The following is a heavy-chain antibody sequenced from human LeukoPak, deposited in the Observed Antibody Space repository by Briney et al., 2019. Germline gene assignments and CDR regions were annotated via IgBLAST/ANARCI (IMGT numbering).Heavy chain of an antibody. J-gene: IGHJ5*02. CDR3: ARATQYQLINWFDP. CDR1: GGSISSYY. CDR2: IYYSWST. V-gene: IGHV4-59*01. D-gene: IGHD2-2*01. Sequence: PSETLSLTCTVSGGSISSYYWSWIRQPPGKGLEWIGYIYYSWSTNYNPSLKSRVTISVDTSKNQFSLKLSSVTAADTAVYYCARATQYQLINWFDPWGQGTLVTVSS.